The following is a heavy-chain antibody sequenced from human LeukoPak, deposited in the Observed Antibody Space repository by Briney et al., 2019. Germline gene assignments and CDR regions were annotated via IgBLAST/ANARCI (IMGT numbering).Heavy chain of an antibody. Sequence: GGSLRLSCAASGFTFSSYAMSWVRQAPGKGLEWVSAISGSGGSTYYADSVKGRFTISRDNSKNTLYPQMNSLRAEDTAVYYCAKDSGIVVVVAAIDYWGQGTLVTVSS. CDR2: ISGSGGST. CDR1: GFTFSSYA. V-gene: IGHV3-23*01. J-gene: IGHJ4*02. D-gene: IGHD2-15*01. CDR3: AKDSGIVVVVAAIDY.